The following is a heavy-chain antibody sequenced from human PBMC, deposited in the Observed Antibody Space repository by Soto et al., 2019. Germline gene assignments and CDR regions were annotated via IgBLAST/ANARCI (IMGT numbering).Heavy chain of an antibody. J-gene: IGHJ6*01. CDR2: IDPTESHT. CDR1: GYGFTNYW. Sequence: GESLTISCKGSGYGFTNYWISWVRQMHGKGLAWMGTIDPTESHTNYSPSFQGHVTILVDKSITTAYLQWNSLKASDTAMSYCARCIVGDYGMYGWGQGSTLTVAS. V-gene: IGHV5-10-1*01. CDR3: ARCIVGDYGMYG. D-gene: IGHD1-26*01.